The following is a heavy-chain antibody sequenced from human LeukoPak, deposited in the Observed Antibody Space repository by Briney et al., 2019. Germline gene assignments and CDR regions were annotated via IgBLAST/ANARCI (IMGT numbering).Heavy chain of an antibody. CDR1: GFTFSSYW. J-gene: IGHJ4*02. CDR2: IKTDGTIT. CDR3: TRGGVWSGYYHFDS. D-gene: IGHD3-3*01. Sequence: PGGSLRLSCAASGFTFSSYWMHWVRQAPGKGLVWVSRIKTDGTITSYADSVKGRFTISRDNAKNTLYLQMNRLRAEDTAVYYCTRGGVWSGYYHFDSWGQGALVTVSS. V-gene: IGHV3-74*01.